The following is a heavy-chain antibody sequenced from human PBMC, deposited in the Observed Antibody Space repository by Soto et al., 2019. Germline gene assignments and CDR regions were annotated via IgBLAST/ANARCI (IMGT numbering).Heavy chain of an antibody. D-gene: IGHD4-4*01. CDR3: AKVQTDYSKF. CDR2: ISSYNGNT. Sequence: ASVKVSCKASGYTFATYGISWVRQAPGQGLEWMGWISSYNGNTNYAQKVQDRVTMTTDTSTSTVYMELESLRSDDTAVYYCAKVQTDYSKFWGQGTLVIVSS. J-gene: IGHJ4*02. V-gene: IGHV1-18*01. CDR1: GYTFATYG.